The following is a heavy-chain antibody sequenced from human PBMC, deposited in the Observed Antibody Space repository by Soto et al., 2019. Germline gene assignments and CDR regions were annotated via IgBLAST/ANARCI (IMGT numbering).Heavy chain of an antibody. D-gene: IGHD6-6*01. CDR3: ARDPSRSSSLGWFDS. Sequence: GSRRLSFAASGFTVSSNYMSWVRQAPGKGLEWVSVIYSGESKLYADSVKGRFTISRDNFKNTLYLQMNSMRAEDTAVYYCARDPSRSSSLGWFDSWGQGALVTVSS. CDR1: GFTVSSNY. J-gene: IGHJ5*01. CDR2: IYSGESK. V-gene: IGHV3-53*01.